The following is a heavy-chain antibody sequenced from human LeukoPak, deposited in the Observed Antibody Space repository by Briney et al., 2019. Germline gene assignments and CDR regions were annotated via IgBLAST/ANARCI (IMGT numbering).Heavy chain of an antibody. CDR3: ARDRQDYDYVWGSYPLDY. CDR2: ISSSSSYT. CDR1: GFTFSDYY. V-gene: IGHV3-11*06. D-gene: IGHD3-16*02. Sequence: GGSLRLSCAASGFTFSDYYMSWIRQAPGKGLEWVPYISSSSSYTNYADSVKGRFTISRDNAKNSLYLQMNSLRAEDTAAYYCARDRQDYDYVWGSYPLDYWGQGTLVTVSS. J-gene: IGHJ4*02.